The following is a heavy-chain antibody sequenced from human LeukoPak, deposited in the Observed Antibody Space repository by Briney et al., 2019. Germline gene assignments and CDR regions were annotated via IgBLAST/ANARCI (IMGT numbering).Heavy chain of an antibody. V-gene: IGHV3-20*04. Sequence: PGGSLRLSCAASGFTFHDHGMSWVRQAPGKGLECVSSLSWNGGETRYADFVKGRFTIFRDNAKNSLYLQMDSLGAEDTALYYCARRAYPYHYYMDVWGKGATVTVSS. CDR2: LSWNGGET. J-gene: IGHJ6*03. CDR3: ARRAYPYHYYMDV. CDR1: GFTFHDHG. D-gene: IGHD3-16*01.